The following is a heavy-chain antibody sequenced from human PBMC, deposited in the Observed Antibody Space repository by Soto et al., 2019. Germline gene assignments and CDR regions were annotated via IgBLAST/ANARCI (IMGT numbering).Heavy chain of an antibody. Sequence: GGSLRLSCAASGFTFSTSWMHWVRQAAGKGLVWVSRINSDASTTNYADSVKGRFTISRDNAKNTLYLQMDSLTAEDTAVYYCARGPSGWFGYDYWGRGTLVTVSS. CDR3: ARGPSGWFGYDY. D-gene: IGHD6-19*01. CDR2: INSDASTT. CDR1: GFTFSTSW. V-gene: IGHV3-74*01. J-gene: IGHJ4*02.